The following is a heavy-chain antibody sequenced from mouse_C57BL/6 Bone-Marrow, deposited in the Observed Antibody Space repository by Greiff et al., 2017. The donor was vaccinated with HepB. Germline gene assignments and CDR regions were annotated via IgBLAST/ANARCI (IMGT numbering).Heavy chain of an antibody. Sequence: VQLVESGGDLVKPGGSLKLSCAASGFTFSSYGMSWVRQTPDKRLEWVATISSGGSYTYYPDSVKGRFTISRDNAKNTLYLQMSSLKSEDTAMYYCARRGPFDYWGQGTTLTVSS. CDR3: ARRGPFDY. D-gene: IGHD3-3*01. V-gene: IGHV5-6*01. CDR1: GFTFSSYG. J-gene: IGHJ2*01. CDR2: ISSGGSYT.